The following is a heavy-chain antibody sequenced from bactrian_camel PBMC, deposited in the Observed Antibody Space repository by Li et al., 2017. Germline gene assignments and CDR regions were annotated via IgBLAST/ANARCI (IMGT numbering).Heavy chain of an antibody. V-gene: IGHV3S31*01. J-gene: IGHJ4*01. CDR2: IRRDGRT. Sequence: VQLVESGGGSAQAGGSLRLSCAASGYSSSTLYCMGWFRQTPENGCEWVSIIRRDGRTSYADFGKGRFTIAKDSANNTLYLQMNSLKPEDTAVYYCAADSGLSSFLRCTEVGRTSELKYRGQGTQVTVS. CDR1: GYSSSTLYC. D-gene: IGHD5*01. CDR3: AADSGLSSFLRCTEVGRTSELKY.